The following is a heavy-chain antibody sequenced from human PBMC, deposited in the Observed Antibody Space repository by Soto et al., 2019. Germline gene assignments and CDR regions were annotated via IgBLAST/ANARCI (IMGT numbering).Heavy chain of an antibody. V-gene: IGHV3-7*03. D-gene: IGHD6-19*01. Sequence: EVQLVESGGGLVQPGGSLRLSCAASGFTFSNYWMSWVRQVPGKGLAWVSNIKEDGSEKYYLDSVKGRFTISRDNAKNSVHLQMNSLRDEDTAVYYCVRFSILVSGRGRGAFFDSWGQGTPVTVSS. CDR1: GFTFSNYW. CDR3: VRFSILVSGRGRGAFFDS. J-gene: IGHJ4*02. CDR2: IKEDGSEK.